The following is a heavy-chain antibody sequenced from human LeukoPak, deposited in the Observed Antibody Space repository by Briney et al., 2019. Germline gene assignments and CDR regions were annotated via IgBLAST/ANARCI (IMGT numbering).Heavy chain of an antibody. V-gene: IGHV3-11*06. CDR3: ARAQYYLDS. J-gene: IGHJ4*02. Sequence: PGGSLRLSCAASGFTFSDYYMSWIRQAPGKGLEWVSYITSSSSYRNYADSVRGRFTISGDNAKNALYLQMNSLRAEDTAVYYCARAQYYLDSWGQGTLVTVSS. CDR2: ITSSSSYR. CDR1: GFTFSDYY.